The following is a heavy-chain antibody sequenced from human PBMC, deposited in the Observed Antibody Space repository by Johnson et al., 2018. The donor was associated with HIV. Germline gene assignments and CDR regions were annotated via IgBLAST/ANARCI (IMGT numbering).Heavy chain of an antibody. D-gene: IGHD2-2*01. CDR2: ISSSGSTI. CDR3: ARDRPDIVVVPGAIDAFDI. Sequence: VQLVESGGGLVKPGGSLRLSCAASGFTFSDYYMSWIRQAPGKGLEWVSYISSSGSTIYYADSVKGRFTISRDNANNSLYLQMNSLRAEDTAVYYCARDRPDIVVVPGAIDAFDIWGQGTIVTVSS. CDR1: GFTFSDYY. V-gene: IGHV3-11*04. J-gene: IGHJ3*02.